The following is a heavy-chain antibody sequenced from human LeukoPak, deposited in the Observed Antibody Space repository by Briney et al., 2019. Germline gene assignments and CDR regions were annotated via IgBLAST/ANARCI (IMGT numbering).Heavy chain of an antibody. CDR1: GYTFTGYY. D-gene: IGHD3-10*01. V-gene: IGHV1-2*02. Sequence: ASVTVSCKASGYTFTGYYLHWVRQAPGQGLEWMGWINPNSGGTNYAQKFQGRVTMTRDTSITTAYMDLIRLTSDDTAVYYCAREMGRGSYYFDYWGQGTLVTVSS. CDR2: INPNSGGT. CDR3: AREMGRGSYYFDY. J-gene: IGHJ4*02.